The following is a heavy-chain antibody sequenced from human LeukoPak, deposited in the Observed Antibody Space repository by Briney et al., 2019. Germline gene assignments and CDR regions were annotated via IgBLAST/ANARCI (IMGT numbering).Heavy chain of an antibody. CDR1: GFTFRNYG. CDR2: IRYDGSII. Sequence: PGGSLRLSCAASGFTFRNYGMHWVRQAPGKGLEWVSFIRYDGSIIYYADSVKGRFTISRDNAKNSLYLQMNSLRAEDTAVYYCAELGITMIGGVWGKGTTVTISS. J-gene: IGHJ6*04. V-gene: IGHV3-30*02. CDR3: AELGITMIGGV. D-gene: IGHD3-10*02.